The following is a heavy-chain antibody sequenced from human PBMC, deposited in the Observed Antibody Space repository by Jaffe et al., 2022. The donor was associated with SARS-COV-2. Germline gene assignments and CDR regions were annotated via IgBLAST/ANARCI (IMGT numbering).Heavy chain of an antibody. J-gene: IGHJ4*02. Sequence: EVQLVESGGGLIQPGGSLRLSCAASGFTVSSNYMSWVRQAPGKGLEWVSVIYSGGSTYYADSVKGRFTISRDNSKNTLYLQMNSLRAEDTAVYYCAGPDEVGATYYRYWGQGTLVTVSS. CDR2: IYSGGST. CDR3: AGPDEVGATYYRY. CDR1: GFTVSSNY. D-gene: IGHD1-26*01. V-gene: IGHV3-53*01.